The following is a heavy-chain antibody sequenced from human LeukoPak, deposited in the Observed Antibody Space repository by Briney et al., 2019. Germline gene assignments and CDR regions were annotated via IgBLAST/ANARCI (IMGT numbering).Heavy chain of an antibody. CDR1: GFTLSNHW. V-gene: IGHV3-7*03. J-gene: IGHJ6*02. CDR3: ARNNGMDV. Sequence: GGSLRLSCAASGFTLSNHWMTWVRQVPGRGPEWVANVNRDGSETYYLDSVKGRFTISKDNPKNSLYLQMNSLRAEDTALYHCARNNGMDVWGQGTTVIVSS. CDR2: VNRDGSET.